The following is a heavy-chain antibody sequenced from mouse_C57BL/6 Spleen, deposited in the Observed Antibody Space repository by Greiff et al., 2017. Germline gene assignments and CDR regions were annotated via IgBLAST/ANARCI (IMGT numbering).Heavy chain of an antibody. V-gene: IGHV14-2*01. CDR2: IDPEDGET. CDR1: GFNIKDYY. D-gene: IGHD2-5*01. CDR3: ASWDYSNYHAFDY. Sequence: EVQRVESGAELVKPGASVKLSCTASGFNIKDYYMHWVKQRTEQGLEWIGRIDPEDGETKYAPKFQGKATITADTSSNTAYLQLSSLTSEDTAVYYCASWDYSNYHAFDYWGQGTTLTVSS. J-gene: IGHJ2*01.